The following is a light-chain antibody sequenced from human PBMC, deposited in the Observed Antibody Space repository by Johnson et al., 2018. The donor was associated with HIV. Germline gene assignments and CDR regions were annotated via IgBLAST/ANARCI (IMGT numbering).Light chain of an antibody. J-gene: IGLJ1*01. CDR3: GTWDTSLGTEF. V-gene: IGLV1-51*02. CDR2: ENN. Sequence: QSVLTQPPSVSAAPGQKVTISCSGSSSNIGNNYVSWYQQVPGTAPKLLIYENNKRPSGIPDRFSGSKSGTSATLDITGLQTGDEADYYCGTWDTSLGTEFFGTWTKVTVL. CDR1: SSNIGNNY.